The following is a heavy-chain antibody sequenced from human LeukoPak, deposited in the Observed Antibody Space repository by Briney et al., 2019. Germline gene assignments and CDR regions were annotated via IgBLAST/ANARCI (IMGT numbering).Heavy chain of an antibody. Sequence: PSETLSLTCAVYGGSFSGYYWSWIRQPPGKGLEWIGEINHSGSTNYNPSLKSRVTISVDTSKNQFSLKLSSVTAADTAVYYCARDHRTGVSLHFFDYWGQGKLVTVSS. CDR1: GGSFSGYY. CDR3: ARDHRTGVSLHFFDY. J-gene: IGHJ4*02. CDR2: INHSGST. V-gene: IGHV4-34*01. D-gene: IGHD1-1*01.